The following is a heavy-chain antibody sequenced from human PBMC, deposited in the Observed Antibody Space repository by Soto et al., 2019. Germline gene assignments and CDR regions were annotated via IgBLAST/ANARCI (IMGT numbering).Heavy chain of an antibody. J-gene: IGHJ4*02. V-gene: IGHV4-59*01. CDR3: ARDMSRGWYFYFDY. CDR1: GGSISSYY. CDR2: IYYSGST. Sequence: QVQLQESGPGLVKPSETLSLTCTVSGGSISSYYWSWIRQPPGKGLEWIGDIYYSGSTNYNPSLKSRVTISVDTSKNQFSLKLSSVTAADTAVYYCARDMSRGWYFYFDYWGQGTLVTVSS. D-gene: IGHD6-19*01.